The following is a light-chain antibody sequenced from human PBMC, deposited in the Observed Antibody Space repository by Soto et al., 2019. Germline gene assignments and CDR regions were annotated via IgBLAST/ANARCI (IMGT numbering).Light chain of an antibody. CDR1: SSNIGNNY. V-gene: IGLV1-51*02. CDR3: GTWDSSLSAGV. Sequence: QSVLTQPPSASAAPGQKVTISCSGSSSNIGNNYVSWYQQLPGTAPKLLIYENNKRPSGIPDRISGSKSGTSATLGITGLQTGDEADYYCGTWDSSLSAGVFGGGTKLTVL. J-gene: IGLJ3*02. CDR2: ENN.